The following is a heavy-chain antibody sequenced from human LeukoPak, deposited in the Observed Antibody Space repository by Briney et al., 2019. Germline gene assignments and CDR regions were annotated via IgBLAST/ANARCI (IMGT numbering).Heavy chain of an antibody. CDR2: IYSGGTT. CDR3: ARHRDYYDNSTFYYRRRPYYFDF. CDR1: GFTVSSNY. V-gene: IGHV3-66*04. Sequence: GGSLRLSCAASGFTVSSNYMSWVRQAPGKGLNWVSVIYSGGTTYYADSVKGRFTISRDNSKNTLYLQMNSLRAEDTAVYYCARHRDYYDNSTFYYRRRPYYFDFWGQGTLVTVAS. D-gene: IGHD3-22*01. J-gene: IGHJ4*02.